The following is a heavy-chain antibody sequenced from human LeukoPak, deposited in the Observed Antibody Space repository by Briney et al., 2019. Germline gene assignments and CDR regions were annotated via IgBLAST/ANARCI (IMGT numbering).Heavy chain of an antibody. J-gene: IGHJ4*02. CDR3: AKRGVVKYIAGRFDY. Sequence: PGGSLRLSCAASGFTFSSYAMSWVRQAPGKGLEWVSAISGSGDSTYYADSAKGRFTISRDNSKNTLYLQMNSLRAEDTAVYYCAKRGVVKYIAGRFDYWGQGTLVTVSS. CDR1: GFTFSSYA. CDR2: ISGSGDST. D-gene: IGHD3-10*01. V-gene: IGHV3-23*01.